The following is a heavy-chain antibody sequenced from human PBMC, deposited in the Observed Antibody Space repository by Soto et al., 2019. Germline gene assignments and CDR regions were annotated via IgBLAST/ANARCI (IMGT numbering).Heavy chain of an antibody. J-gene: IGHJ6*02. CDR3: AREFISAEPPAIAYYYYGMDV. D-gene: IGHD2-2*02. V-gene: IGHV3-33*01. CDR2: IWYDGSNK. Sequence: QVQLVESGGGVVQPGRSLRLSCAASGFTFSTYGMHWVRQAPGKGLEWVAAIWYDGSNKYYVDSVKSRFSISRDHSKNTLYLQMNSLTAEDTAVYFCAREFISAEPPAIAYYYYGMDVWGQGTTVTVSS. CDR1: GFTFSTYG.